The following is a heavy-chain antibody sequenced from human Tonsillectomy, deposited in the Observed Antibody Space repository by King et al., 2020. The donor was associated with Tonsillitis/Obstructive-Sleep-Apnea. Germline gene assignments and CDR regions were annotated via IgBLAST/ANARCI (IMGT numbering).Heavy chain of an antibody. V-gene: IGHV2-5*02. CDR2: IYWDDDK. J-gene: IGHJ5*02. D-gene: IGHD3-22*01. CDR3: AHPKTYSSGYYYDP. CDR1: GFSLTTSGVG. Sequence: TLKESGPTLVKPTQTLTLTCTFSGFSLTTSGVGVGWIRQPPGKALEWLALIYWDDDKRYSPSLKSRLTITKDTSKNQVVLTMTNMYPVDTATYYCAHPKTYSSGYYYDPWGQGILVTVSS.